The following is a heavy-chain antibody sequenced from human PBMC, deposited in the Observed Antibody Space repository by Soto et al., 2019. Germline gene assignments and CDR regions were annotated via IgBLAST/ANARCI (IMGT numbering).Heavy chain of an antibody. V-gene: IGHV4-59*01. CDR2: IHSSGST. J-gene: IGHJ4*02. CDR1: GGSIRSFY. CDR3: ARDSGGYPDY. D-gene: IGHD3-22*01. Sequence: LTCTISGGSIRSFYWNWIRQPPGKGLDWIGFIHSSGSTDYNPSLKSRVTMSVDTSKNQFSLNLTSVTAADTALYYCARDSGGYPDYRGQGSVVTVS.